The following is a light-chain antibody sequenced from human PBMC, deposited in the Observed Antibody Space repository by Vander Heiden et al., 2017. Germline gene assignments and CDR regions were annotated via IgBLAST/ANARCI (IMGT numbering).Light chain of an antibody. CDR3: QQYNSYST. Sequence: DIQMTQPPSTLSASVGARVTITCRASQSISSWLAWYQQKPRKAHKLLNYKASSLESGVPSMFSGSGSATEFTITISSLQPDDFATYYCQQYNSYSTFGQGTKVEIK. CDR2: KAS. J-gene: IGKJ1*01. V-gene: IGKV1-5*03. CDR1: QSISSW.